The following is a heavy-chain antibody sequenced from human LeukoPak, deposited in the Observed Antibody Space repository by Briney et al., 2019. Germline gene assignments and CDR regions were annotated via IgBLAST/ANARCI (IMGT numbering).Heavy chain of an antibody. Sequence: PGGSLRLSCAASGFTFSSYSMHWVRQAPGKGLEWVAFMLFDGSLTYHADSVKGRFTISRDNSKNTLFLHMNSLRGEDTAVYYCARDSPVLGISWYFDLWGRGTLVTVSS. V-gene: IGHV3-33*08. D-gene: IGHD1-14*01. J-gene: IGHJ2*01. CDR1: GFTFSSYS. CDR2: MLFDGSLT. CDR3: ARDSPVLGISWYFDL.